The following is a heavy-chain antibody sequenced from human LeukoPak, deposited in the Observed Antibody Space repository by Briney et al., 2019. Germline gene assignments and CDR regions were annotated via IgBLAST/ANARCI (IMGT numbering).Heavy chain of an antibody. Sequence: GGSLRLSCAASGFTFSSYSMNWVRQAPGKGLEWVSSISSSSSYIYYADSVKGRFTISRDNAKNSLYLQMNSLRAEDTAVYYCARDLPALLEWLFTDSFDYWGQGTLVTVSS. V-gene: IGHV3-21*01. D-gene: IGHD3-3*01. CDR2: ISSSSSYI. J-gene: IGHJ4*02. CDR3: ARDLPALLEWLFTDSFDY. CDR1: GFTFSSYS.